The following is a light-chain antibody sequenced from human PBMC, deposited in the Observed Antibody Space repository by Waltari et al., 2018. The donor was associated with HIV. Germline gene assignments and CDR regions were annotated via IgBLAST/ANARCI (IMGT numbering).Light chain of an antibody. V-gene: IGLV3-25*03. Sequence: ITCSGDTLSNQYSYWYQQKSGQAPVLVIFRDIERPSGIPERFSGSRSGATVTLTISGVQAEDEADYYCQSADNSGTYVFATGTQVTVL. CDR2: RDI. CDR3: QSADNSGTYV. J-gene: IGLJ1*01. CDR1: TLSNQY.